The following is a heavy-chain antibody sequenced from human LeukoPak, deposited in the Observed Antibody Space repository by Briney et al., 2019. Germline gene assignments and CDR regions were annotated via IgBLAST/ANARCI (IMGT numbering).Heavy chain of an antibody. V-gene: IGHV3-74*01. D-gene: IGHD3-9*01. Sequence: GGSLRLSCAASGFTFSSYWMHWVRQAPGKGLVWVSRINSDGSSTSYADSVKGRFTISRDNAKNTLYLQMNSLRAEDTAVYYCARDVLRYFDWLLYPQYYYYGMGVWGHVTTVTVSS. CDR3: ARDVLRYFDWLLYPQYYYYGMGV. CDR2: INSDGSST. J-gene: IGHJ6*02. CDR1: GFTFSSYW.